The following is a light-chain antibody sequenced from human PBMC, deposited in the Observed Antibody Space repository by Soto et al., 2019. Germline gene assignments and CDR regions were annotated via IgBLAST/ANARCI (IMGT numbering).Light chain of an antibody. V-gene: IGKV1-5*03. CDR2: KAS. Sequence: DIQMTQSPSTLSASVGDRVTITCRAGQSISNWLAWYQQKPGKAPKLLIYKASSLESGVPLRFSGSGSGTEFTLTISSLQPDDFATYYYQQYNSYSWTFAQGTKVDIK. CDR1: QSISNW. CDR3: QQYNSYSWT. J-gene: IGKJ1*01.